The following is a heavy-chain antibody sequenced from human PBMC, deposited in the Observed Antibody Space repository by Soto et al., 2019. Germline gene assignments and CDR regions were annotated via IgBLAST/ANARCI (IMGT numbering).Heavy chain of an antibody. Sequence: QITLKESGPTLVKPTQTITLTCTFSGLSLNTSAVGVGWIRQPPGKALEWLALIYWDDDKYYSPSLKSRLTITKDTSKNQVVLTMTNMDPVDTATYYCAHRRHIQFYDAFDIWGQGTMVTVSS. V-gene: IGHV2-5*02. CDR2: IYWDDDK. J-gene: IGHJ3*02. CDR3: AHRRHIQFYDAFDI. D-gene: IGHD2-21*01. CDR1: GLSLNTSAVG.